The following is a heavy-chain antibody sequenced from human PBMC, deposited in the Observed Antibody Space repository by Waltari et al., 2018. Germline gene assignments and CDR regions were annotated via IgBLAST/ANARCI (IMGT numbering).Heavy chain of an antibody. D-gene: IGHD2-2*03. CDR3: ARGVGGYCSSTSCYEPLDV. CDR1: GGSFSGYY. V-gene: IGHV4-34*01. CDR2: INHSGST. Sequence: QVQLQQWGAGLLKPSETLSLTCAVYGGSFSGYYWSWIRQPPGKGLEWIGEINHSGSTNYNPSLKSRVTISVDTSKNQFSLKLSSVTAADTAVYYCARGVGGYCSSTSCYEPLDVWGKGTTVTISS. J-gene: IGHJ6*04.